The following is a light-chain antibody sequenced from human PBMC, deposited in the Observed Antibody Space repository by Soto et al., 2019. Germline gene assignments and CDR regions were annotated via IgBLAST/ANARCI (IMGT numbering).Light chain of an antibody. Sequence: EIVLTQSPATLSLSPGERATLSCRASQSVSTYLAWYQQKPGQAPSILIYDASSRAAGIPARFSGSGSGTAFPRTISSLEPEDFTVYYCQQRNNWARVTFGQGTRRDIK. CDR2: DAS. J-gene: IGKJ5*01. CDR3: QQRNNWARVT. V-gene: IGKV3-11*01. CDR1: QSVSTY.